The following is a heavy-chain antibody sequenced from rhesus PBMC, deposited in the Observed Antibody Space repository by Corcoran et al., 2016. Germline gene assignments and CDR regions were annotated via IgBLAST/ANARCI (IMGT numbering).Heavy chain of an antibody. J-gene: IGHJ5-1*01. CDR3: VREAGRFDV. D-gene: IGHD6-25*01. CDR2: SSGSSGSGT. Sequence: QVHLQESGPGRVKPSETLSLTCAGSGYSISSGYSWGWRRQSPGKGLDYFGSSSGSSGSGTYYHPSLKSRVTMSKDTLKNQFSLKRSSVTAADTAVYYCVREAGRFDVWGAGVLVTVSS. V-gene: IGHV4-99*02. CDR1: GYSISSGYS.